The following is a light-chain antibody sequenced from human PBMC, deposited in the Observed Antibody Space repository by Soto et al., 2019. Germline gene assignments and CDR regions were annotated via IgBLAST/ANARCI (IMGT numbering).Light chain of an antibody. Sequence: DIQMTQSPSSLSASAGDRVTITCRASQSITTYLNWYQQKPGKAPELLIYDASSLQSGVPSRFGGSGSGTDFTLTISSLQPEDFATYYCQQSYSTPPTFGQGTKVEIK. J-gene: IGKJ1*01. CDR2: DAS. V-gene: IGKV1-39*01. CDR3: QQSYSTPPT. CDR1: QSITTY.